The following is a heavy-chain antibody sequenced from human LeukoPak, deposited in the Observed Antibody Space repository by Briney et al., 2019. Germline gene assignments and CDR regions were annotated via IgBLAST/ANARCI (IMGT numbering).Heavy chain of an antibody. CDR1: GFTFREYS. CDR3: AKGGYTTWFDP. V-gene: IGHV3-23*05. Sequence: GGSLRLSCAASGFTFREYSMSWVPQAAGKGLEWVSNIKSNGRDTYYIDSVKGRFTISRDNSKNTVYLEMSSLRVEDTGVYYCAKGGYTTWFDPWGQGTLVTVSS. J-gene: IGHJ5*02. CDR2: IKSNGRDT. D-gene: IGHD2-15*01.